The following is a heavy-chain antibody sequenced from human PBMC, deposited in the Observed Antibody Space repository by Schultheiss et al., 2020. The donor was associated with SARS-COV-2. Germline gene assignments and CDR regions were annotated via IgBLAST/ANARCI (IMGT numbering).Heavy chain of an antibody. CDR2: INSDGSRT. V-gene: IGHV3-74*01. J-gene: IGHJ6*03. Sequence: GGSLRLSCVASGFTLSDYWMHWVRQAPGKGLVWVSRINSDGSRTYYADSVKGRFTISRDNSKNTLYLQMNSLRAEDTAVYYCARGSLDTAMVSYYYYMDVWGKGTTVTVSS. CDR1: GFTLSDYW. D-gene: IGHD5-18*01. CDR3: ARGSLDTAMVSYYYYMDV.